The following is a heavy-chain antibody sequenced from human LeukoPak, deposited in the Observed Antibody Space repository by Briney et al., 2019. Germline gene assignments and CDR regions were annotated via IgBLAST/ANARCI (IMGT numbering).Heavy chain of an antibody. CDR1: GYTFTGYY. Sequence: GASVKVSCKASGYTFTGYYMHWVRQAPGQGLEWMGRINPNSGGTNYAQKFQGRVTMTRDTSTSTVYMELSSLRSEDTAVYYCARAHTTLWFGELLTWFDPWGQGTLVTVSS. D-gene: IGHD3-10*01. V-gene: IGHV1-2*06. J-gene: IGHJ5*02. CDR3: ARAHTTLWFGELLTWFDP. CDR2: INPNSGGT.